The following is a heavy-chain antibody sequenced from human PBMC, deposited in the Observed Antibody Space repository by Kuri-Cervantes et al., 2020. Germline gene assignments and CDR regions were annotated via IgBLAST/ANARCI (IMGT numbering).Heavy chain of an antibody. CDR3: ARGYDSSGYYYKSPWSSYYGMDV. CDR2: INHSGST. Sequence: GSLRLSCAASGFTFDDYGMSWIRQPPGKGLEWIGEINHSGSTNYNPSLKSRVTISVDTSKNQFSLKLSSVTAADTAVYYCARGYDSSGYYYKSPWSSYYGMDVWGQGTTVTVSS. CDR1: GFTFDDYG. D-gene: IGHD3-22*01. J-gene: IGHJ6*02. V-gene: IGHV4-34*01.